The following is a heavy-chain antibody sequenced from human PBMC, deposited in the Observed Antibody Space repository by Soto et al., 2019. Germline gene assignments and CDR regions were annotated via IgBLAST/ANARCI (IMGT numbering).Heavy chain of an antibody. CDR1: GFTFSNYG. CDR2: VWYDGSNK. D-gene: IGHD2-15*01. V-gene: IGHV3-33*01. CDR3: ARDASKDCLGGSGGSCYLDY. Sequence: GGSLRLSCAASGFTFSNYGMHWVRQAPGKGLEWVAIVWYDGSNKHYADSVKGRFTISRDNSENTLYLQMNSLRAEDTAVYYCARDASKDCLGGSGGSCYLDYWGQGTLVTVSS. J-gene: IGHJ4*02.